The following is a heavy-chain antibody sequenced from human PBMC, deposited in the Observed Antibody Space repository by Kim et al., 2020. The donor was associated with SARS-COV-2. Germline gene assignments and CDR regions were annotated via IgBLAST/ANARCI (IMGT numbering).Heavy chain of an antibody. CDR3: ARGWFGKNYFDY. Sequence: ASVKVSCKASGYTFTTYDMHWVRQAPGQSLEWMGWINADNGHTKYSHKFQGRVTTTRDTSASTAYMELSSLRSEDTAVYYCARGWFGKNYFDYWGQGTLGTGYS. CDR2: INADNGHT. V-gene: IGHV1-3*01. J-gene: IGHJ4*02. D-gene: IGHD3-10*01. CDR1: GYTFTTYD.